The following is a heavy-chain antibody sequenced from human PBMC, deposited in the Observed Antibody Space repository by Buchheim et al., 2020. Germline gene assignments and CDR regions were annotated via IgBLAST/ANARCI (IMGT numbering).Heavy chain of an antibody. Sequence: EVQLVESGGGLVKPGGSLRLSCAASGFSFNSYDMNWVRQTPGKGLEWVSYISSGGHTIFYADSVRGRFTISRDNAKNSLYLQMNTLRAEDTAVYYCVRVNSAWPYYFDYWGQGTL. CDR1: GFSFNSYD. CDR2: ISSGGHTI. D-gene: IGHD6-19*01. CDR3: VRVNSAWPYYFDY. V-gene: IGHV3-48*03. J-gene: IGHJ4*02.